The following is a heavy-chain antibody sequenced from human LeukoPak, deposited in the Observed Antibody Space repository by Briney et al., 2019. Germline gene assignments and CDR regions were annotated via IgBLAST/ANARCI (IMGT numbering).Heavy chain of an antibody. D-gene: IGHD2-2*01. CDR2: ISGSGGST. Sequence: GGSLRLSCAASGFTFSIYAMRWVRQAPGKGLEWVSAISGSGGSTYYADSVKGRFTISRDNSKNTLYLQMNSLRAEDTAVYYCAKWGGDIVVVPAANYFDYWGQGTLVTVSS. J-gene: IGHJ4*02. CDR1: GFTFSIYA. V-gene: IGHV3-23*01. CDR3: AKWGGDIVVVPAANYFDY.